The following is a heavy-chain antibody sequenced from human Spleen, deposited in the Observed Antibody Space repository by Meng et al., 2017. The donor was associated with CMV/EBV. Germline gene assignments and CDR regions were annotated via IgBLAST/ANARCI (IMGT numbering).Heavy chain of an antibody. CDR2: IYYSGST. V-gene: IGHV4-59*01. CDR1: DGSISSYY. Sequence: SETLSLTCTVSDGSISSYYWSWIRQPPGKGLEWIGYIYYSGSTNYNPSLKSRVSISVDTSKNQFSLKLSSVTAADTAVYYCASSPFNYYYGMDVWGQGTTVTVSS. CDR3: ASSPFNYYYGMDV. J-gene: IGHJ6*02.